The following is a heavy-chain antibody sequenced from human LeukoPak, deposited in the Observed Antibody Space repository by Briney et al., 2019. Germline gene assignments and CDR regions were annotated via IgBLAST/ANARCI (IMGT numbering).Heavy chain of an antibody. CDR1: GYTSTSYD. Sequence: ASVKVSCKASGYTSTSYDINWVRQATGQGLEWMGWMNPNSGNTDYAQKFQGRVTMTRNTSISTAYMELSSLRSEDTAVYYCARPNWNHESFDYWGQGTLVTVSS. CDR3: ARPNWNHESFDY. V-gene: IGHV1-8*01. CDR2: MNPNSGNT. D-gene: IGHD1-14*01. J-gene: IGHJ4*02.